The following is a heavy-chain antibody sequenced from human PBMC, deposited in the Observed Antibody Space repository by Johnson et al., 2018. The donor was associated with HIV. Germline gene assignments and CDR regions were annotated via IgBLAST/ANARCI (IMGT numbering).Heavy chain of an antibody. V-gene: IGHV3-30*03. CDR2: ISYDGTNK. D-gene: IGHD1-26*01. CDR3: ATFGGGSFHAFDI. CDR1: GFTFSNYD. J-gene: IGHJ3*02. Sequence: QEKLVESGGGVVQPGRSLRLSCAASGFTFSNYDIHWVRQAPGKGLEWVAFISYDGTNKYYADSVKGRFTISRDNSKNTMYLQMNSLRAEDTAVYYCATFGGGSFHAFDIWGQGTMVTVSS.